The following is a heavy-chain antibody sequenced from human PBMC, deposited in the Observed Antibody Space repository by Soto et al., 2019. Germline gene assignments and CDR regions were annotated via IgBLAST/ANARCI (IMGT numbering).Heavy chain of an antibody. CDR2: TYYRSKWNN. Sequence: SQTLSVTCAISGDSVSSDTAAWIWVRQSPSRGLEWLGRTYYRSKWNNDYALSVKSRITISPDTSQNQFSLDLDSVTPEDTAVYYCVGVSLFRGMDAWGQGTPVTVSS. CDR3: VGVSLFRGMDA. J-gene: IGHJ6*02. V-gene: IGHV6-1*01. CDR1: GDSVSSDTAA.